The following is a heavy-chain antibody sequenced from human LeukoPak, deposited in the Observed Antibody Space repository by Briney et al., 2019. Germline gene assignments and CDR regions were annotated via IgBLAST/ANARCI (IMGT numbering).Heavy chain of an antibody. D-gene: IGHD2-2*01. V-gene: IGHV4-59*01. J-gene: IGHJ4*02. CDR3: ARVGIYCSSTSCMYYFDY. CDR1: GGSISSYY. Sequence: PSETLSLTCTVSGGSISSYYWSWIRQPPGKGLEWIGYIYYSGSTNYNPSLKSRVTISVDTSKNQFSLKLSSVTAADTAVYYCARVGIYCSSTSCMYYFDYWGQGTLVTVSS. CDR2: IYYSGST.